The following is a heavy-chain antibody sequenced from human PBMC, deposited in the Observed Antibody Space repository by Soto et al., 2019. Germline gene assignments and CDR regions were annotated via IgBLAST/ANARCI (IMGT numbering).Heavy chain of an antibody. D-gene: IGHD3-22*01. J-gene: IGHJ4*02. CDR1: GFTFSSYG. V-gene: IGHV3-33*01. Sequence: GGSLRLSCAASGFTFSSYGMHWVRQAPGKGLEWVAVIWYDGSNKYYADSVKGRFTISSDNSKNTLYLQMNSLRAEDTAVYYCARDDDGGLPLGLFCNYWGQGTLVTVSS. CDR3: ARDDDGGLPLGLFCNY. CDR2: IWYDGSNK.